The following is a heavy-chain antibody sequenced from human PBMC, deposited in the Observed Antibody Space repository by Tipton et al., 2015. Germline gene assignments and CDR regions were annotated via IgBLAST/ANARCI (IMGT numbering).Heavy chain of an antibody. CDR3: ARLWGRLELREYNWFDP. CDR2: IHPGDSDT. CDR1: GYSFTSYW. J-gene: IGHJ5*02. V-gene: IGHV5-51*01. D-gene: IGHD1-7*01. Sequence: VQLVQSGAEEKKPGESLKISCKGSGYSFTSYWIGWVRQMPGKGLEWMGIIHPGDSDTRYSPSFQGQVTISADKSITTAYLQWSSLKASDTAMYYCARLWGRLELREYNWFDPWGQGTLVTVSS.